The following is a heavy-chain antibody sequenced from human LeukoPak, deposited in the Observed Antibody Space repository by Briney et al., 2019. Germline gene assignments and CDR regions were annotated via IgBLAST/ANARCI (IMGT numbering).Heavy chain of an antibody. Sequence: GGSLRLSCAASGFTFSSYEMNWVRQVPGKGLEWVSYISSSGSTIYYADSVKGRFTISRDNAKNSLYLQMNSLRAEDTAIYYCAREYSGSYYALDYWGQGTLVTVSS. V-gene: IGHV3-48*03. CDR2: ISSSGSTI. CDR1: GFTFSSYE. D-gene: IGHD1-26*01. J-gene: IGHJ4*02. CDR3: AREYSGSYYALDY.